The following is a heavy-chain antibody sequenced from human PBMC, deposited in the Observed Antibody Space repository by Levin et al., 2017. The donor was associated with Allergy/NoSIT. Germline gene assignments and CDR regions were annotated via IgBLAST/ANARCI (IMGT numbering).Heavy chain of an antibody. CDR1: GDSVRNYY. CDR3: ARDRSGWYDTFDI. J-gene: IGHJ3*02. D-gene: IGHD6-19*01. V-gene: IGHV4-59*02. Sequence: SQTLSLTCTVSGDSVRNYYWAWIRQSPGKGLEWIGYMYYSATTYQNPSLKSRVTMSIDTSKNQFSLKLSSVTAADTAVYFCARDRSGWYDTFDIWGQGTMVTVSS. CDR2: MYYSATT.